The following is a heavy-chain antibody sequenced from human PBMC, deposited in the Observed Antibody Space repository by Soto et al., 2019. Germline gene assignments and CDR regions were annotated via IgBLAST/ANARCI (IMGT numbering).Heavy chain of an antibody. V-gene: IGHV3-7*01. Sequence: EVQLVESGGGLVQPGGSLRLSCAASGFSLSSYWMSWVRQAPGKGLEWVANMNQDGSESDYVGSVKGRFTFTRDNVKNSLYLQMNSLRAEDTAVYYCARLSTSAGRRDLACWGQGTLFTVSS. CDR3: ARLSTSAGRRDLAC. J-gene: IGHJ4*02. CDR2: MNQDGSES. CDR1: GFSLSSYW.